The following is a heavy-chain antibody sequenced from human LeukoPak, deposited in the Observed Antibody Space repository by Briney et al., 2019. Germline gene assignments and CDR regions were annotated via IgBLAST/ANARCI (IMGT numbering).Heavy chain of an antibody. Sequence: GGSLRLSCAASGFTFRNYAMSWVRQAPGKGLEWVSAIDSGGGTYYANSVKGRFTISRDNSKNTLYLQLSSLRVEDTAVYYCAKGPQGDWGQGTLVTVSS. CDR3: AKGPQGD. D-gene: IGHD3-16*01. J-gene: IGHJ4*02. V-gene: IGHV3-23*01. CDR1: GFTFRNYA. CDR2: IDSGGGT.